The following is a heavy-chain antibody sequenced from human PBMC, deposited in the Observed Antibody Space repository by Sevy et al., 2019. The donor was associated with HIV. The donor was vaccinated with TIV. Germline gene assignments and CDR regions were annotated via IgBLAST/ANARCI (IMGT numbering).Heavy chain of an antibody. CDR1: GFTFSGYW. J-gene: IGHJ4*02. CDR2: INVDGTTT. D-gene: IGHD1-26*01. Sequence: GGSLRLSCAASGFTFSGYWMHWVRQPPGKGLVWVSRINVDGTTTNYADSMKGRFTISRDNAKNTLYLQMNSLRVEDTSVYYCARVEFSGSYSTDFWGQGTLVTVSS. V-gene: IGHV3-74*01. CDR3: ARVEFSGSYSTDF.